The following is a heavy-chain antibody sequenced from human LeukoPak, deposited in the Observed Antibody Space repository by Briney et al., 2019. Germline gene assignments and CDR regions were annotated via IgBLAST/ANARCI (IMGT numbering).Heavy chain of an antibody. CDR1: GFTTHYW. Sequence: GGSLRLSCTASGFTTHYWLNWVRQSPGKGVEWVANLDQDGGGQHYADSVEGRFTISRDSAKNSVDLQMHSLRAEDTAVHYCTGGSNKVLSGEYCYYMDVWGKGTTVTVSS. J-gene: IGHJ6*03. D-gene: IGHD2/OR15-2a*01. CDR2: LDQDGGGQ. CDR3: TGGSNKVLSGEYCYYMDV. V-gene: IGHV3-7*01.